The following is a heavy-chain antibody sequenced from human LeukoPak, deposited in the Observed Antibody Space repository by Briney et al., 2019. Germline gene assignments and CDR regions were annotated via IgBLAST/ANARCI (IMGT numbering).Heavy chain of an antibody. Sequence: ASVKVSCKASGGSFTNYAVSWLRQAPGHGLEWMGAIVPMFATSDYAQKFRDRVTITADESTSTAYMDLRRLTYEDTAIYYCARVKESAPVAAAIPYFFDRWGQGTLVTVSS. J-gene: IGHJ4*02. CDR1: GGSFTNYA. CDR3: ARVKESAPVAAAIPYFFDR. V-gene: IGHV1-69*13. CDR2: IVPMFATS. D-gene: IGHD2-2*01.